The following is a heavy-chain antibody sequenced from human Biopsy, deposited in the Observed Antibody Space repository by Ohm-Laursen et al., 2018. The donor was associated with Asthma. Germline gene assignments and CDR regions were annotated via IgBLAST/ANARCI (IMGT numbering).Heavy chain of an antibody. CDR2: ISAYNGNT. CDR3: AREAYDILTGYYGGGGMDV. Sequence: SVKVSCKASGYTFINYAIHWVRQAPGQRLEWMGWISAYNGNTNYAQKLQGRVTMTTDTSTSTAYMELRSLRSDDTAVYYCAREAYDILTGYYGGGGMDVWGQGTTVTVSS. D-gene: IGHD3-9*01. CDR1: GYTFINYA. J-gene: IGHJ6*02. V-gene: IGHV1-18*01.